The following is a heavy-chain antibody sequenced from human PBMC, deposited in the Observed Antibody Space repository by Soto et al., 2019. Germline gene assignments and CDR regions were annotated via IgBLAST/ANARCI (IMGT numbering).Heavy chain of an antibody. V-gene: IGHV4-30-2*01. CDR2: IYQSGST. CDR3: ATQSYSNSGAYYYYAMXV. D-gene: IGHD4-4*01. CDR1: GGSISSVGYS. Sequence: TLSLTFAVSGGSISSVGYSWSWIRQPPGKGLELIGYIYQSGSTYYNPSLKSRVTISVDRSRNQFSLKLSSVTAADTAVYFCATQSYSNSGAYYYYAMXVWGQGTTLTVXS. J-gene: IGHJ6*02.